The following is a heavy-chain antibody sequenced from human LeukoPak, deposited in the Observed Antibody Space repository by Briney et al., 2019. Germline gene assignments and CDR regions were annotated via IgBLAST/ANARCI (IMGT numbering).Heavy chain of an antibody. CDR2: ISSSGGTT. CDR1: GCTFNNYA. Sequence: GGSLRLSCAASGCTFNNYAMSWVRQAPGKGLEWVSSISSSGGTTYYADSVKGRFTISRENSKDTLYLQVNSLRAEDTAIYYCAKDSGMNKPFDNWGQGTLVTVSS. V-gene: IGHV3-23*01. CDR3: AKDSGMNKPFDN. D-gene: IGHD1/OR15-1a*01. J-gene: IGHJ4*02.